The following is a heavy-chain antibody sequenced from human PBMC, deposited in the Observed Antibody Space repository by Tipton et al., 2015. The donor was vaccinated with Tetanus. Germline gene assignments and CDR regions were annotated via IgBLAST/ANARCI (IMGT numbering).Heavy chain of an antibody. CDR3: ARVQLSSSFLKYNWLDP. CDR2: IYYTALT. Sequence: TLSLTCTVSGASINAGGYLWTWVRQRPGKGLEWVGDIYYTALTSYNPSLDSRVSISVDTSKNQCSLRLTSVTAADTAVYYCARVQLSSSFLKYNWLDPWGQGTLVTVAS. CDR1: GASINAGGYL. D-gene: IGHD3-3*02. J-gene: IGHJ5*02. V-gene: IGHV4-31*03.